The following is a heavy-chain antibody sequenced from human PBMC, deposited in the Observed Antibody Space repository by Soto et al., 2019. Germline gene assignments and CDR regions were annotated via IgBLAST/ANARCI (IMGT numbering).Heavy chain of an antibody. V-gene: IGHV4-59*01. CDR2: IYYLGST. CDR3: ARDGYDGSGSPYPAY. J-gene: IGHJ4*02. Sequence: AETLSLTCVVSGGSMSEYFWSWIRQSPGKGLEWIGYIYYLGSTDYNPSLKSRVTISVDTSKRQFSLRLTSVTAADTAVYYCARDGYDGSGSPYPAYWGPGTQVTVSS. CDR1: GGSMSEYF. D-gene: IGHD3-10*01.